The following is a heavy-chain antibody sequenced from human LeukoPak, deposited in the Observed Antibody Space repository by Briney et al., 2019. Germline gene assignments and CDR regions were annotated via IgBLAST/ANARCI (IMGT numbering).Heavy chain of an antibody. CDR2: ISYDGSNK. D-gene: IGHD5-24*01. CDR3: ARDRTRDGYNQGRVFDY. Sequence: GGSLRLSCAASGFTFSGYPIHWVRQAPGKGLEWVAVISYDGSNKYYADSVKGRFTISRDNSKNTLYLQMNSLRAEDTAVYYCARDRTRDGYNQGRVFDYWGQGTLVTVSS. V-gene: IGHV3-30-3*01. J-gene: IGHJ4*02. CDR1: GFTFSGYP.